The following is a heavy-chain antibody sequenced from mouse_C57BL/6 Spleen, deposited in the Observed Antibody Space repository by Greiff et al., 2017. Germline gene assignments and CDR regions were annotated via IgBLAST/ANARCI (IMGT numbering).Heavy chain of an antibody. Sequence: EVKLQESGPGLVKPSQSLSLTCSVTGYSITSGYYWNWIRQFPGNKLEWMGYISYDGSNNYNPSLKNRISITRDTSKNQFFLKLNSVTTEDTATYYCAREGYYGSSGFAYWGQGTLVTVSA. CDR1: GYSITSGYY. V-gene: IGHV3-6*01. D-gene: IGHD1-1*01. J-gene: IGHJ3*01. CDR2: ISYDGSN. CDR3: AREGYYGSSGFAY.